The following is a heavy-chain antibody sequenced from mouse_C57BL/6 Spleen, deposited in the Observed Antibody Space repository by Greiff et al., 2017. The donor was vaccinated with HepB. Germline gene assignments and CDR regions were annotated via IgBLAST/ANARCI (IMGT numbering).Heavy chain of an antibody. D-gene: IGHD1-1*01. CDR1: GYSFTDYN. V-gene: IGHV1-39*01. CDR3: ASWAVVATNWYFDV. J-gene: IGHJ1*03. Sequence: EVQLQQSGPELVKPGASVKISCKASGYSFTDYNMNWVKQSNGKSLEWIGVINPNYGTTSYNQKFKGKATLTVDQSSSTAYMQLNSLTSEDSAVYCCASWAVVATNWYFDVWGTGTTVTVSS. CDR2: INPNYGTT.